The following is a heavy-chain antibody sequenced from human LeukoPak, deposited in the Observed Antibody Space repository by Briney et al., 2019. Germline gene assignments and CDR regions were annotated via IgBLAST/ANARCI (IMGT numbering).Heavy chain of an antibody. J-gene: IGHJ4*02. CDR2: INHSGST. CDR1: GGSFSGYY. Sequence: PSETLSLTCAVYGGSFSGYYWSWIRQPPGKGLEWIGEINHSGSTNYNPSLKSRVTISMDTSKNQFFLHLTSVTAADTAVYYCGTSSHSGSYRAHWGQGTLVTVS. D-gene: IGHD3-10*01. V-gene: IGHV4-34*01. CDR3: GTSSHSGSYRAH.